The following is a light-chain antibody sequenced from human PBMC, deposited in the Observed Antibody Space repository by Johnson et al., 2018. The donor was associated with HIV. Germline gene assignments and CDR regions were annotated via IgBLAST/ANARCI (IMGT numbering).Light chain of an antibody. J-gene: IGLJ1*01. V-gene: IGLV1-51*02. CDR3: GTWDTSLSAGGV. CDR2: END. CDR1: SSNIGNNY. Sequence: QSVLTQSPSVSAAPGQKVTISCSGSSSNIGNNYVSWYQQLPGTAPKLLIYENDKRPSGIPDRFSGSKSGTSATLGITGLQTGDEADYYCGTWDTSLSAGGVFVPGTKVTVL.